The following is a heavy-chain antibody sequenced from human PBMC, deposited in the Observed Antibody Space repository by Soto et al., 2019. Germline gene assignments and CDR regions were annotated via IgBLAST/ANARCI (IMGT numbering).Heavy chain of an antibody. J-gene: IGHJ4*02. CDR2: IKFDASEK. V-gene: IGHV3-7*03. CDR3: VKERQIPFDS. CDR1: GFSFGVYW. Sequence: PGGSLRLSCAASGFSFGVYWMSWVHQAPGKGLEWVATIKFDASEKKYVDSVKGRFTMSRDNAKNSLYLQMDSLRAEDTAVFYCVKERQIPFDSWGQGALVTVS.